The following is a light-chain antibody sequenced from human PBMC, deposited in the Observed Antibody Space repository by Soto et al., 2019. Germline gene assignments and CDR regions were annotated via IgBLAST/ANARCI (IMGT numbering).Light chain of an antibody. V-gene: IGKV3-11*01. CDR1: QSVSSY. Sequence: EIVLTQSPATLSLSPGERATLSCRASQSVSSYLAWYQQKPGQAPRLLIYDASTSAPGIPASFSSSGSATDFTITISSLEPEDFAVYYCQQRSTWPPKTFGQGTKVEIK. CDR2: DAS. J-gene: IGKJ1*01. CDR3: QQRSTWPPKT.